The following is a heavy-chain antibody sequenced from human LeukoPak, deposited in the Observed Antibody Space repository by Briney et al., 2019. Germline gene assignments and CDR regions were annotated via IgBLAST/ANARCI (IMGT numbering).Heavy chain of an antibody. CDR1: GFTFSSYE. J-gene: IGHJ6*04. CDR2: ISSSGSTI. V-gene: IGHV3-48*03. D-gene: IGHD2-15*01. Sequence: QSGGSLRLSCAASGFTFSSYEMNWVRQAPGKGLEWVSYISSSGSTIYYADSVKGRFTISRDNAKNSLYLQMNSLRAEDTAVYYCARDCSGGSCYSYYYCGMDVWGKGTTVTVSS. CDR3: ARDCSGGSCYSYYYCGMDV.